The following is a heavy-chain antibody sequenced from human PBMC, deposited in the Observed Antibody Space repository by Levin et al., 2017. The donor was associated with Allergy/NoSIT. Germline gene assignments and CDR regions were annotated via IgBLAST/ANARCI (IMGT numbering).Heavy chain of an antibody. Sequence: ASVKVSCKASGYNFGTYGISWVRQAPGQGLEWVGWISSSNGKTEYAQNLQGRVTLTTDTSTTTAYMELRGLRSDDTAVYYCARERIILLWFGDVSNHDAFDIWGQGTMVTVFS. CDR2: ISSSNGKT. CDR1: GYNFGTYG. CDR3: ARERIILLWFGDVSNHDAFDI. V-gene: IGHV1-18*01. J-gene: IGHJ3*02. D-gene: IGHD3-10*01.